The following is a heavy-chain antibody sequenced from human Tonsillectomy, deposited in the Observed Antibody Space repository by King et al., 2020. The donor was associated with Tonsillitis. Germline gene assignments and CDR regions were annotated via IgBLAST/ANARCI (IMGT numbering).Heavy chain of an antibody. CDR1: RFTFSDYY. CDR2: ISSSGSTI. V-gene: IGHV3-11*01. J-gene: IGHJ5*02. D-gene: IGHD2-15*01. CDR3: AGHRVSAVVARISNWFDP. Sequence: VQLVESGGGLVKPGGSLRLSCAASRFTFSDYYMSWSRQAPGKGVEWVSYISSSGSTIYYADSVKGRFTLSRDNTKNSLYLQMNSLRAEGTAVYYCAGHRVSAVVARISNWFDPGGQGTLVTVSS.